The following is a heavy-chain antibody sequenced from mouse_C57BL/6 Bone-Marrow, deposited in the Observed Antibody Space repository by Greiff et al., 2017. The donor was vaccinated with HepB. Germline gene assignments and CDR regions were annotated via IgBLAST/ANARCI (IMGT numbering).Heavy chain of an antibody. CDR2: INPGSGGT. D-gene: IGHD2-4*01. CDR1: GYAFTNYL. V-gene: IGHV1-54*01. J-gene: IGHJ3*01. Sequence: QVQLQQSGAELVRPGTSVKVSCKASGYAFTNYLIEWVKQRPGQGLEWIGVINPGSGGTNYNEKFKGKATLTADKSSSTAYMQLSSLTSEDSAVYFCARWGLRRSFAYWGQGTRVTVSA. CDR3: ARWGLRRSFAY.